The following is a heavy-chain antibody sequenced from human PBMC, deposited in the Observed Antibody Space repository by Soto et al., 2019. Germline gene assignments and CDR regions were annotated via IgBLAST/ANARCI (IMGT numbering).Heavy chain of an antibody. Sequence: AGYLILSFAASGFTFSKYNMTWVRQTPGKGLEWVSYITYSSTTIHDADSVNGRFTICRDNAKNSLYLQMNRLRDEDTAVYYCSRAGMAPFYYWGQGILVTVYS. CDR1: GFTFSKYN. J-gene: IGHJ4*02. V-gene: IGHV3-48*02. CDR2: ITYSSTTI. CDR3: SRAGMAPFYY. D-gene: IGHD1-1*01.